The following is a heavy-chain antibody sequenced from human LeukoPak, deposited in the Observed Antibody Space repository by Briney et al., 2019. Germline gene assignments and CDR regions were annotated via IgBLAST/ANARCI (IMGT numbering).Heavy chain of an antibody. D-gene: IGHD2-8*01. CDR3: AKVSRTYFQE. V-gene: IGHV3-23*01. J-gene: IGHJ1*01. Sequence: GGSLRLSCAASGFTFSSYAMIWVRQGPGKGLEWVSTISGTGASTYYADSEKGRFTISRDNSRDTLFLQMSSLRAEDTAVYYCAKVSRTYFQEWGQGPRVSVS. CDR1: GFTFSSYA. CDR2: ISGTGAST.